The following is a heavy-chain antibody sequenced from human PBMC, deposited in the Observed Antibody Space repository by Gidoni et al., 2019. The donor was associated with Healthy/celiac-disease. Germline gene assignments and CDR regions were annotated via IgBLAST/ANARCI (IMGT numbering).Heavy chain of an antibody. D-gene: IGHD5-18*01. CDR3: ARDRVDEDTAMVKFFDY. CDR2: ISGSISYI. V-gene: IGHV3-21*01. CDR1: GSPFSSDR. Sequence: EAQPVESGGGLAKPGGSLGSSCAASGSPFSSDRMNWVRQAPGKGLEWVSSISGSISYIYYADSVKGRFTISRDNAKNSLYLQMNSLSAEDTAVYYCARDRVDEDTAMVKFFDYWSQGTLVTVSS. J-gene: IGHJ4*02.